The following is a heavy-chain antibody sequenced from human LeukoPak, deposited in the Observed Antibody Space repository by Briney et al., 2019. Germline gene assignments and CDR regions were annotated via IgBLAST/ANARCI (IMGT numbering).Heavy chain of an antibody. J-gene: IGHJ4*02. D-gene: IGHD2-2*01. CDR1: GFTFSSYA. Sequence: PGGSLRLSCAASGFTFSSYAMSWVRQAPGKGLEWVSAISGSGGSTYYADSVKGRFTISRDNSKNTLYLQMNSLRAEDTAVYYCAKGYCSSTSCYPDYWGQGTLVTVSS. CDR3: AKGYCSSTSCYPDY. V-gene: IGHV3-23*01. CDR2: ISGSGGST.